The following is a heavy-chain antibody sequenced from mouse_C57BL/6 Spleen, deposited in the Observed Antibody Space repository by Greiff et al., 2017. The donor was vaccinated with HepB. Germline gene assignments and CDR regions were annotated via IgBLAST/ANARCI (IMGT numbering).Heavy chain of an antibody. J-gene: IGHJ4*01. V-gene: IGHV1-82*01. CDR3: ARGGLWDY. Sequence: VQLQQSGPELVKPGASVKISCKASGYAFSSSWMNWVKQRPGKGLEWIGRIYPGDGDTNYNGKFKGKATLTADKSSSTAYMQLSSLTSEDSAVYFCARGGLWDYWGQGTSVTVSS. D-gene: IGHD3-1*01. CDR2: IYPGDGDT. CDR1: GYAFSSSW.